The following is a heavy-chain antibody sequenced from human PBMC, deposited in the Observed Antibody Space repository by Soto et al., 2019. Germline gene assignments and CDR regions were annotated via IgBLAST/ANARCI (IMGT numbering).Heavy chain of an antibody. CDR2: INQDESAK. CDR1: GFAFNTHW. CDR3: ARAEHSTSSYYFYYGLDV. D-gene: IGHD2-2*01. J-gene: IGHJ6*02. V-gene: IGHV3-7*05. Sequence: EVQLVESGGGLVQPGGSLRLSCTTSGFAFNTHWMSWVRQAPGKGLEWVANINQDESAKYYVDSVEGRFTVSRDNAKTSVFLQSNSLRAEDTAVYYCARAEHSTSSYYFYYGLDVWGQGTTVIVSS.